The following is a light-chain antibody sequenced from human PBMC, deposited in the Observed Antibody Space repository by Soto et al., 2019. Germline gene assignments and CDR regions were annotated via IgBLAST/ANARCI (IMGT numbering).Light chain of an antibody. CDR3: QQYDSYSPLT. CDR2: AAS. V-gene: IGKV1D-16*01. J-gene: IGKJ4*01. Sequence: IQMTQSPSSLSASVGDGAPITCRGSQGISSRLAWYQQKTEKAPKSLIYAASTTQSGGTSECSSSGSGTEFTLTISSLLPDDFATYYCQQYDSYSPLTFGGGTKVDIK. CDR1: QGISSR.